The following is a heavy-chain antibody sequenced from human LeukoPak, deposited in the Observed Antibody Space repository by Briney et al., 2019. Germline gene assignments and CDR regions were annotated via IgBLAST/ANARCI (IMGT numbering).Heavy chain of an antibody. CDR2: ISWSSGSI. CDR1: GFTFDDYA. CDR3: AKALMLVDAFDI. V-gene: IGHV3-9*01. J-gene: IGHJ3*02. Sequence: SLRLSCAASGFTFDDYAMHWVRQAPGKGLEWVSGISWSSGSIGYADSVKGRFTISRDNAKNSLYLQMNSLRAEDTALYYCAKALMLVDAFDIWGQGTMVTVSS. D-gene: IGHD6-13*01.